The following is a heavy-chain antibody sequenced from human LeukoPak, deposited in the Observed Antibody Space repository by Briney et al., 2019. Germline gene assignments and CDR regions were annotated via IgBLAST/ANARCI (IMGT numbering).Heavy chain of an antibody. CDR3: ARGPSSGWYYFDY. CDR2: IWYDGSNK. D-gene: IGHD6-19*01. CDR1: GFTFSSYG. V-gene: IGHV3-33*01. J-gene: IGHJ4*02. Sequence: GGSLRLSCAASGFTFSSYGTHWVRQAPGKGLEWVAVIWYDGSNKYYADSVKGRFTISRDNSKNTLYLQMNSLRAEDTAVYYCARGPSSGWYYFDYWGQGTLVTVSS.